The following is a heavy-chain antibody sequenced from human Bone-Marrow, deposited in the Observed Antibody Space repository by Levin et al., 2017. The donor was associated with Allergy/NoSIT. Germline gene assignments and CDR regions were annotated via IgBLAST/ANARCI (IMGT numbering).Heavy chain of an antibody. CDR3: ARVGGNYLQVGYGMNV. D-gene: IGHD1-26*01. CDR2: ISYDGTNK. J-gene: IGHJ6*02. V-gene: IGHV3-30-3*01. CDR1: GFTFSSYA. Sequence: LTGGSLRLSCAASGFTFSSYAMHWVRQAPGKGLEWVAVISYDGTNKYYADSVKGRFTISRDSSKNTLWLQINSLRTEDTAVYYCARVGGNYLQVGYGMNVWGQGTTVTVSS.